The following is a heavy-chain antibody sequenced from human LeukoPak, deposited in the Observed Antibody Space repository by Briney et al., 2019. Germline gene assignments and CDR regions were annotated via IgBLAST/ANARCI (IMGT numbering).Heavy chain of an antibody. Sequence: GESLKISCKGSGYSFTSYWIGWVRQMPGKGLEWMGIIYPGDSDTRYSPSFQGQVTISADKSISTAYLQWSSLKASDTAMYYCARQSGTHYYDSSGYYPDYWGQGTLVTVSS. CDR3: ARQSGTHYYDSSGYYPDY. J-gene: IGHJ4*02. CDR1: GYSFTSYW. CDR2: IYPGDSDT. D-gene: IGHD3-22*01. V-gene: IGHV5-51*01.